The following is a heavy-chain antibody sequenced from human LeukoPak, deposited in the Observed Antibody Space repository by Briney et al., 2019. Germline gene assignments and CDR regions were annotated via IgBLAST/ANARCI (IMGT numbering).Heavy chain of an antibody. D-gene: IGHD3-10*01. CDR1: GGSISSYY. CDR3: AKDRLGELDY. CDR2: IYSSGLS. V-gene: IGHV4-59*01. Sequence: SETLSLTCTVSGGSISSYYWSWIRQPPGKGLEWIGSIYSSGLSNYNPSPKSRVTLSVDTSKNQFSLKLPAVSAADTAVYYCAKDRLGELDYWGQGALVTVSS. J-gene: IGHJ4*02.